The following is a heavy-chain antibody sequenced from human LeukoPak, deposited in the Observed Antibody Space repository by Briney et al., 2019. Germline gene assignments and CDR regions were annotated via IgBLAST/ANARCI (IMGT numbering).Heavy chain of an antibody. CDR1: GYSFTSYW. Sequence: GESLKISCKGSGYSFTSYWIGWVRQMPGKGLEWMGIIYPGDSDTRYSPSFQGQVTISADKSISTAYLQWSSLKASDTAMYYCARDRYGSGRYVGYYYGMDVWGKGTTVTVSS. CDR3: ARDRYGSGRYVGYYYGMDV. J-gene: IGHJ6*04. V-gene: IGHV5-51*01. CDR2: IYPGDSDT. D-gene: IGHD3-10*01.